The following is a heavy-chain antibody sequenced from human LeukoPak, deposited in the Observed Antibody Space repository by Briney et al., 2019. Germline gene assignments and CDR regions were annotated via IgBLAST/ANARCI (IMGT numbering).Heavy chain of an antibody. CDR3: TKRQGPTSGSYDYFDP. Sequence: SETLSLTCTVSGGSISGNYWSWIRQPPGQGLEWIAYIHSSGYTNYNPSLKSRVTISVDTSNNQFSLKVTSVTAADTTMYYCTKRQGPTSGSYDYFDPWGQGALVTVSS. CDR2: IHSSGYT. D-gene: IGHD1-26*01. V-gene: IGHV4-4*09. J-gene: IGHJ5*02. CDR1: GGSISGNY.